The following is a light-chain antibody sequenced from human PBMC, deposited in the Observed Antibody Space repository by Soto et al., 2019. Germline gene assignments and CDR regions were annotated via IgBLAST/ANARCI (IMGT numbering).Light chain of an antibody. Sequence: DIPMTQSPSSLSAYVGDRVTITCRASQGISNYLAWYQQKPGKVPKLLIYAASTLQSGVPSRFSGSGSGTDFTLTISSLQPEDVATYYCQKYNSALTWTFGQGTMVDIK. J-gene: IGKJ1*01. CDR2: AAS. CDR3: QKYNSALTWT. V-gene: IGKV1-27*01. CDR1: QGISNY.